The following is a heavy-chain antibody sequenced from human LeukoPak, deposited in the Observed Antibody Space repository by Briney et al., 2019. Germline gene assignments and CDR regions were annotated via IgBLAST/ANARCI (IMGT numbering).Heavy chain of an antibody. J-gene: IGHJ5*02. CDR2: IYPGDSDT. CDR3: ARHISYCSSTSCYLPEDWFDP. D-gene: IGHD2-2*01. V-gene: IGHV5-51*01. CDR1: GYSFTSYW. Sequence: GESLKISCKGSGYSFTSYWIGWVRQMPGKGLEWMGIIYPGDSDTRYSPSFQGQVTISADKSISTAYLQWSSLKASDTAMYYCARHISYCSSTSCYLPEDWFDPWGQGTLVTVSS.